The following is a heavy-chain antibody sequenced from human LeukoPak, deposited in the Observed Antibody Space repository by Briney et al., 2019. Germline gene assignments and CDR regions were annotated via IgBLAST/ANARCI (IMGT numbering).Heavy chain of an antibody. CDR2: INHSGST. V-gene: IGHV4-34*01. J-gene: IGHJ4*02. CDR1: GGSISSGGYS. D-gene: IGHD3-9*01. Sequence: SETLSLTCAVSGGSISSGGYSWSWIRQPPGKGLEWIGEINHSGSTNYNPSLKSRVTISVDTSKNQFSLKLSSVTAADTAVYYCARGMRLRLRYLDYWGQGTLVTVSS. CDR3: ARGMRLRLRYLDY.